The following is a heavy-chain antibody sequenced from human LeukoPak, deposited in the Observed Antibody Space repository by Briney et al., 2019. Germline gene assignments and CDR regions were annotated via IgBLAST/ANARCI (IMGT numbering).Heavy chain of an antibody. D-gene: IGHD3-22*01. CDR3: ARAPYLSSGS. J-gene: IGHJ3*01. V-gene: IGHV4-34*01. Sequence: SETLSLTCAVFGGSFSGYYWSWVRQPPGKGLEWIGEIDHSGSTNYNPSLKSRVTISLDTSKNQFSLKLSSVTAADTAVYYCARAPYLSSGSWGQGTMVTVSS. CDR2: IDHSGST. CDR1: GGSFSGYY.